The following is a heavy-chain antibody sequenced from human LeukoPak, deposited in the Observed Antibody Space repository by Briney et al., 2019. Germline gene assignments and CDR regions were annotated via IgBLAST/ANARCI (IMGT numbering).Heavy chain of an antibody. V-gene: IGHV3-23*01. Sequence: GGSLRLSCAASRFTFSSYAMSWVRQAPGKGLEWVSAISGSGGSTYYADSVKGRFTISRDNSKNTLYLQMNSLRAEDTAVYYCARDPPYYDGSGYYYDYWGQGTLVTVSS. CDR1: RFTFSSYA. J-gene: IGHJ4*02. CDR2: ISGSGGST. CDR3: ARDPPYYDGSGYYYDY. D-gene: IGHD3-22*01.